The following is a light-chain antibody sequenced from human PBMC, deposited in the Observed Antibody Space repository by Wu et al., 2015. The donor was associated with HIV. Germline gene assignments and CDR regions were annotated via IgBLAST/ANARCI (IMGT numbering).Light chain of an antibody. CDR3: QQYNNWPLT. J-gene: IGKJ4*01. Sequence: EIVMTQSPATLSVSPGERATLSCRASQTVNSNLDWYQQKPGQAPRLLIYGASTRATGIPARFSGSGSGTEFTLTITSLQSEDFAVYYCQQYNNWPLTFGGGTKVEIK. CDR1: QTVNSN. V-gene: IGKV3-15*01. CDR2: GAS.